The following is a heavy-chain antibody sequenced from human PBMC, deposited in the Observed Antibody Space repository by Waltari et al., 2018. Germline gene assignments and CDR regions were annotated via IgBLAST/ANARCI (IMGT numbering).Heavy chain of an antibody. D-gene: IGHD4-4*01. CDR3: ARGDYSNYELDY. V-gene: IGHV1-46*01. J-gene: IGHJ4*02. CDR2: INPIVCST. Sequence: QVQLVQSGAEVKKPGASVKVSCKASGYTFTSYYMHWVRQAPGQGLEWMGIINPIVCSTSYAQKFQGRVTITRDTSASTAYMELSSLRSKDTAVHYCARGDYSNYELDYWGQGTLVTVSS. CDR1: GYTFTSYY.